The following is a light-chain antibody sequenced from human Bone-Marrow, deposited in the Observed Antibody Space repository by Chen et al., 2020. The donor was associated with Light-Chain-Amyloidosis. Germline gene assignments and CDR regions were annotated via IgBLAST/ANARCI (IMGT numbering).Light chain of an antibody. CDR2: DAS. V-gene: IGKV3-11*01. CDR1: QNVGTY. CDR3: QQRSNWPPLT. J-gene: IGKJ4*01. Sequence: EIVLTQSPATLSSSLGERATLSCRASQNVGTYLAWYQQKPGQAPRLLIYDASNRATGIPGRFSGSGSGTAFTLTISSLEPEDFAVYYCQQRSNWPPLTFGGGTKVEMK.